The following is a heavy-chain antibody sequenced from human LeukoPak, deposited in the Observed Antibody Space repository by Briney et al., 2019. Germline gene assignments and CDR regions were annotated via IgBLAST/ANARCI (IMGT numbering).Heavy chain of an antibody. CDR3: ARDRWTMIVAAHWFDP. CDR1: GYTFTIYG. CDR2: ISAYNGNT. J-gene: IGHJ5*02. Sequence: GASVTVSFKASGYTFTIYGISWVRQAPGQGLEWMGWISAYNGNTNYAQKLQGGVTMTTDTSTSTAYMELRSLRSDDTAVYYCARDRWTMIVAAHWFDPWGQGTLVTVSS. V-gene: IGHV1-18*04. D-gene: IGHD3-22*01.